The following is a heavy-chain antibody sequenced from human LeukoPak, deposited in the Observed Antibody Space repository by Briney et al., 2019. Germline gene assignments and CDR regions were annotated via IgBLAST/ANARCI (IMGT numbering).Heavy chain of an antibody. V-gene: IGHV4-61*02. D-gene: IGHD6-13*01. Sequence: SQTLSLTCTVSGGSFSGGLYYWTWIRQPAGKGLEWIGRIYISGSTNYNPSLKSRVTISRDTSKNEFSLKLRSVTAADTAMYYCARAYSSSWYYNWFDPWGQGTLVTVSP. J-gene: IGHJ5*02. CDR2: IYISGST. CDR1: GGSFSGGLYY. CDR3: ARAYSSSWYYNWFDP.